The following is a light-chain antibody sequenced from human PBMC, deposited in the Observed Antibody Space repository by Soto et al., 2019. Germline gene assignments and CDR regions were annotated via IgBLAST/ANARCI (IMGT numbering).Light chain of an antibody. CDR2: ANN. CDR3: GTWDSSLSAGV. J-gene: IGLJ3*02. V-gene: IGLV1-51*02. CDR1: SSNIANDY. Sequence: QSVLTQPPSVSAAPGQKVTISCSGSSSNIANDYVSWYQQLPEAAPKLLIYANNKRPPGIPDRFSGSKSGTSATLGITGLQTGDEADYYCGTWDSSLSAGVFGGGTKLTVL.